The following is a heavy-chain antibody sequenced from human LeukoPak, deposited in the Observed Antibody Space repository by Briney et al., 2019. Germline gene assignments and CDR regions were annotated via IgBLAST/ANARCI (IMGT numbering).Heavy chain of an antibody. Sequence: PSVKVSCKASGYTFTKYYMHWVRQAPGQGLEWMGLINPIGGSTTYAHNFQGRISMIRDTSTSTVYMELSSLRSDDTAVYYCARAEELLRYNWFDPWGQGTLVIVSS. D-gene: IGHD3-22*01. J-gene: IGHJ5*02. CDR1: GYTFTKYY. CDR3: ARAEELLRYNWFDP. V-gene: IGHV1-46*01. CDR2: INPIGGST.